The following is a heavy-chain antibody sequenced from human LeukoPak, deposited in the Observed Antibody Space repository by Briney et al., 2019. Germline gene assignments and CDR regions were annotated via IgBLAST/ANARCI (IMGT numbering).Heavy chain of an antibody. CDR2: MNPNSGNT. CDR3: ARGYDSSGI. D-gene: IGHD3-22*01. J-gene: IGHJ4*02. CDR1: GYTFTIYD. Sequence: GASVTVSFKAAGYTFTIYDINWGRQATGQGHEGMGWMNPNSGNTGYSQKFQGRGTITRNTSITTAYMELSSLRSEDTAVYYCARGYDSSGIWGQGTLVTVSS. V-gene: IGHV1-8*01.